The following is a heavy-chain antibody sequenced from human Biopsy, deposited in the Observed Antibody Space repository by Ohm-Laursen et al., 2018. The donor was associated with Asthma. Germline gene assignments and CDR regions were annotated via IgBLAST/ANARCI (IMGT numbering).Heavy chain of an antibody. V-gene: IGHV3-7*01. CDR3: ARTFHFWSPYHAEHYQL. CDR1: GFTFSNAW. Sequence: SLRLSCAASGFTFSNAWMSWVRQVPGKGLEWVANIKHDGTEKNHVDSLKGRFTISRDNAKNSLYLQMNSLRAEDTAVYYCARTFHFWSPYHAEHYQLWGQGTLVIVSS. CDR2: IKHDGTEK. J-gene: IGHJ1*01. D-gene: IGHD3-3*02.